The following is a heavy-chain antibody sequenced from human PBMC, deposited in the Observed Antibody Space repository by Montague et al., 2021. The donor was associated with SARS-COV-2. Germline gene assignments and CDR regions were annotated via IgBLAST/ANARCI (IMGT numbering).Heavy chain of an antibody. CDR3: ASEALFGDTMSASEYYGMDV. D-gene: IGHD3-10*02. J-gene: IGHJ6*02. Sequence: SETLSLTCTVSGGSISSYYWSWIRQPAGKGLEWIGRIYTSGSTNYNPSLKIRVTISVATSKNQFSLKLSSVTAAATAVYYCASEALFGDTMSASEYYGMDVWGQGTPVTVSS. V-gene: IGHV4-4*07. CDR1: GGSISSYY. CDR2: IYTSGST.